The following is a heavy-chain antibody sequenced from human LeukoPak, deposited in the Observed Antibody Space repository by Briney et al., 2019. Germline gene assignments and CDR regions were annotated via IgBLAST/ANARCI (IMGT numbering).Heavy chain of an antibody. D-gene: IGHD6-6*01. CDR1: GGSFSGYY. CDR2: INHSGST. V-gene: IGHV4-34*01. CDR3: ARVAARSFDY. Sequence: SETLSLTCAVYGGSFSGYYWSWIRQPPGKGLEWIGEINHSGSTNYNPSLKSRVTISVDTSKNQFSLKLSSVTAADTAVYYCARVAARSFDYWGQGTLVTVSS. J-gene: IGHJ4*02.